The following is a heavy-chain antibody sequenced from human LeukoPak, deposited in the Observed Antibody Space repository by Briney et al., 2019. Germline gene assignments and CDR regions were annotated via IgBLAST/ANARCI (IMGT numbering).Heavy chain of an antibody. V-gene: IGHV3-74*01. D-gene: IGHD3-22*01. Sequence: PGGSLRLSCAASGCTLSRYWMHWVRQAPGRGLEGVARITSDGSTNYAHSVKGRFTISRDNAKNPVSLQMNSLRAEDTGVYYCARAPSEIGGYYPEYFRHWGQGTLVIVSS. CDR1: GCTLSRYW. CDR3: ARAPSEIGGYYPEYFRH. J-gene: IGHJ1*01. CDR2: ITSDGST.